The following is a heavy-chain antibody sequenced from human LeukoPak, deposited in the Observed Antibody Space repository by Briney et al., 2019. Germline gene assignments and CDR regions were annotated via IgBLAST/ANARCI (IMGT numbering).Heavy chain of an antibody. Sequence: GGSLRLSCAASRFSVSNSYMNWVRQAPGKGLEWVPYISSSSSTIYYADSVKGRFTISRDNAKNSLYLQMNSLRAEDTAVYYCAYSGSYLPPFFDYWGQGTLVTVSS. J-gene: IGHJ4*02. CDR3: AYSGSYLPPFFDY. CDR1: RFSVSNSY. V-gene: IGHV3-48*04. D-gene: IGHD1-26*01. CDR2: ISSSSSTI.